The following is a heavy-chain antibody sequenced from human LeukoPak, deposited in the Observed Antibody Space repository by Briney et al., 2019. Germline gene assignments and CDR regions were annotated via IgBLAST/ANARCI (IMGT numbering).Heavy chain of an antibody. CDR2: ISGDGGST. J-gene: IGHJ4*02. Sequence: GGSLRLSCATSGFAFSSYAMHWVRQAPGKGLEWVSLISGDGGSTYYADSVKGRFTISRDNSKNSLYLQMNSLRTEDTALYYCARGGGYSYGYVDYGGQGTLVTVSS. V-gene: IGHV3-43*02. D-gene: IGHD5-18*01. CDR1: GFAFSSYA. CDR3: ARGGGYSYGYVDY.